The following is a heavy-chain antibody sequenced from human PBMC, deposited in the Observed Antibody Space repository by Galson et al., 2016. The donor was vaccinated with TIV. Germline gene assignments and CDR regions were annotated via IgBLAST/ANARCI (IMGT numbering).Heavy chain of an antibody. CDR3: ARGNDPGATYSLDY. CDR2: IRQDGDYK. V-gene: IGHV3-7*01. CDR1: GFTFSRHW. D-gene: IGHD1-1*01. J-gene: IGHJ4*02. Sequence: SLRLSCAASGFTFSRHWMSWVRQAPGKGLEWVANIRQDGDYKYYVDSVKGRLTISRDNAKNSLYLQMNSLRAEDTAVYYCARGNDPGATYSLDYWGQGSMVTVSS.